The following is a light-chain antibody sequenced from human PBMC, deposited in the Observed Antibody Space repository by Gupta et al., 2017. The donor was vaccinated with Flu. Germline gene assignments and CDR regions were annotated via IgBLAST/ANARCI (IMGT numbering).Light chain of an antibody. CDR1: QGISSY. CDR3: QHKHSSLSI. J-gene: IGKJ2*01. Sequence: AIRMTQSPSSFSASTGDRVTITCRASQGISSYLAWYQQKPGKAPKLLIYAASTLKSGVPSRFSGSGYGTDFTLTISGRQSEDFANYYCQHKHSSLSIFGQGTKLDIK. CDR2: AAS. V-gene: IGKV1-8*01.